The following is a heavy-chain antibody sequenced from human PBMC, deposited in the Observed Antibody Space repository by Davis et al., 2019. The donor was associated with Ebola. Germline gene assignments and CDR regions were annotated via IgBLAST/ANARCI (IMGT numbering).Heavy chain of an antibody. V-gene: IGHV5-51*01. CDR2: IYPGDSDT. Sequence: KVSCKGSGYSFTSYWIGWVRQMPGKGLEWMGIIYPGDSDTRYSPSFQGQVTISADKSISTAYLQWSSLKASDTAMYHCARLRLGRVNWFDPWGQGTLVTVSS. J-gene: IGHJ5*02. CDR3: ARLRLGRVNWFDP. CDR1: GYSFTSYW. D-gene: IGHD3-10*01.